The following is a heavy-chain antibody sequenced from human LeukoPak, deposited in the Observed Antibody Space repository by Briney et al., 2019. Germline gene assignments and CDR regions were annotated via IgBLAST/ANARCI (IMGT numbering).Heavy chain of an antibody. Sequence: GASVKVSCRASGYTFSNYAIGWVRQAPGHGLELMGWISGYNGKTNYAQKFQGRLTMTTDTSTSTAYVELRSLRSDDTAVYYCARSRDGSGSFDYWGQGTLVTVSS. CDR3: ARSRDGSGSFDY. V-gene: IGHV1-18*01. J-gene: IGHJ4*02. CDR2: ISGYNGKT. CDR1: GYTFSNYA. D-gene: IGHD3-10*01.